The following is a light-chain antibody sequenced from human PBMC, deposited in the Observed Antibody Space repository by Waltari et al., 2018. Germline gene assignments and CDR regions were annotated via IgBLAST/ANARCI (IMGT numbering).Light chain of an antibody. CDR3: CSYAGSYTWV. Sequence: QSALTQPASVSGSPGQSITISCTGTSSDVGTDNLVSWYQQYPGKAPKVMIYDDTRRPSGVSDRFSGSKSGNTASLTISGVQAEDEADYYCCSYAGSYTWVFGGGTKLTVL. CDR2: DDT. CDR1: SSDVGTDNL. J-gene: IGLJ3*02. V-gene: IGLV2-23*01.